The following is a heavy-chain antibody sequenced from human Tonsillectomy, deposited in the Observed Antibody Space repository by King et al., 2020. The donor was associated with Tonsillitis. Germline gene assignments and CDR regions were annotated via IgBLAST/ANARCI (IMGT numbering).Heavy chain of an antibody. CDR2: IISSNGYT. CDR3: AIDRGRYDRGRHYNYYGMDV. CDR1: GFTFSTYT. Sequence: VQLVESGGGLVKPGGSLRLSCAASGFTFSTYTMNWVRQAPGRGLEWVSSIISSNGYTYYADSVTGRFTISRDNAKHSVHLQMNSLRAEDTAVYYCAIDRGRYDRGRHYNYYGMDVWGQGTTVTVSS. D-gene: IGHD1-26*01. J-gene: IGHJ6*02. V-gene: IGHV3-21*01.